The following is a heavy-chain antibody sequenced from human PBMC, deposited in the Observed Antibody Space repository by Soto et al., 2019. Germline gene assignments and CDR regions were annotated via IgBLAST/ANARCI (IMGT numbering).Heavy chain of an antibody. CDR3: TTDFQSFLPFIDLGIHSPAQDGFDI. D-gene: IGHD7-27*01. V-gene: IGHV3-15*01. CDR2: IKSKNDGGTT. J-gene: IGHJ3*02. Sequence: EVQLVESGGGLVKPGGSLRVSCAATGFTFTSAWMNWVRQAPGKGLEWVGRIKSKNDGGTTDCAAPVKGRFTISRDDSKNTLYLQMNNLETEDTAVYYCTTDFQSFLPFIDLGIHSPAQDGFDIWGQGTMVTVSS. CDR1: GFTFTSAW.